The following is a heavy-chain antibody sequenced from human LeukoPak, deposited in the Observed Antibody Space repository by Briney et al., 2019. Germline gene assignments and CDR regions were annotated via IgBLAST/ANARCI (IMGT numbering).Heavy chain of an antibody. CDR3: ARDLGLSAWFDP. Sequence: ASVKVSCKASGYTFTGYYMHWVRQAPGQGLEWMGWINPNSGGTNYAQKFQGRVTMTRDTSISTAYMELSRLRSDDTAVYYCARDLGLSAWFDPWGQGTLVTVSS. V-gene: IGHV1-2*02. CDR2: INPNSGGT. CDR1: GYTFTGYY. J-gene: IGHJ5*02. D-gene: IGHD3-10*01.